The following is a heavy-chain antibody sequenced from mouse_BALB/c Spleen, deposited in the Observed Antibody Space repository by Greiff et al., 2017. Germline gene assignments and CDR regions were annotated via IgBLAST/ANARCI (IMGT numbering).Heavy chain of an antibody. CDR1: GFSLTSYG. D-gene: IGHD1-2*01. CDR2: IWSGGST. V-gene: IGHV2-2*02. J-gene: IGHJ3*01. CDR3: ARDEDDGFAY. Sequence: QVQLKESGPGLVQPSQSLSITCTVSGFSLTSYGVHWVRQSPGQGLEWLGVIWSGGSTDYNAAFISRLSISKDNSKSQVFFKMNSLQANDTAIYYCARDEDDGFAYWGQGTLVTVSA.